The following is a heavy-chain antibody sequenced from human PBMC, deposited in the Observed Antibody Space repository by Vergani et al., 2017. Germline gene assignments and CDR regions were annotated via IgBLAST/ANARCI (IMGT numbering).Heavy chain of an antibody. Sequence: EAQLVQSGAEVKKPGESLRISCKGSGYSFTSYWISWVRQMPGKGLEWMGRIDPSDSYTNYSPSFQGHVTISADKSISTAYLQWSSLKASDTAMYYCARHDIEDSVPDYYYYGMDVWGQGTTVTVSS. CDR3: ARHDIEDSVPDYYYYGMDV. CDR2: IDPSDSYT. D-gene: IGHD3-9*01. CDR1: GYSFTSYW. J-gene: IGHJ6*02. V-gene: IGHV5-10-1*01.